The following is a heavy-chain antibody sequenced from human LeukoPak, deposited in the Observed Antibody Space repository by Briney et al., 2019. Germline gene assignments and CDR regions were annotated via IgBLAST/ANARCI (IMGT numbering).Heavy chain of an antibody. J-gene: IGHJ4*02. CDR3: ARDGRIAARPGYFDY. D-gene: IGHD6-6*01. Sequence: SETLSLTCTVSGGSISSSSYYWGWIRQPPGKGLEWIGSIYYSGSTYYNPSLKSRVTISVDTSKNQFSLKLSSVTAADTAVYYCARDGRIAARPGYFDYWGQGTLVTVSS. CDR2: IYYSGST. V-gene: IGHV4-39*07. CDR1: GGSISSSSYY.